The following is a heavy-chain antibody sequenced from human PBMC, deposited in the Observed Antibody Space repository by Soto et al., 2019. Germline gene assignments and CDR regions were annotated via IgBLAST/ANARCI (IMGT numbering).Heavy chain of an antibody. CDR2: ISAYNGNT. Sequence: GASVKVSCKASGYTFTSYGISWVRQAPGQRLEWMGWISAYNGNTNYAQKLQGRVTMTTDTSTSTAYMELRSLRSDDTAVYYCAREGSVSDFWSGYYTVNWFDPWGQGALVTVSS. J-gene: IGHJ5*02. V-gene: IGHV1-18*01. CDR3: AREGSVSDFWSGYYTVNWFDP. D-gene: IGHD3-3*01. CDR1: GYTFTSYG.